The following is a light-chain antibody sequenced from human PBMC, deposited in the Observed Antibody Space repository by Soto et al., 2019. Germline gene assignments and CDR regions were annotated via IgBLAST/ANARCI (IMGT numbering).Light chain of an antibody. J-gene: IGKJ1*01. CDR3: QQFNDYSWT. V-gene: IGKV1-9*01. CDR1: QGASSY. Sequence: IQLTQSPFSLSASVGDRGTITCRAGQGASSYLAWFQQKPGKAPKLLIYPASTLQSGVPSRFSGSGSGTDFTLTISSLQPEDCATYYCQQFNDYSWTFGQGTKVDIK. CDR2: PAS.